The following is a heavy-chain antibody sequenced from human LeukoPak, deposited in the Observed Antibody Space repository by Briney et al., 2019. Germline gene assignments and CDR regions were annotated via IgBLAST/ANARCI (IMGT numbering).Heavy chain of an antibody. CDR3: ARKSRDEKITSRPLDS. CDR1: GASISSTTYY. CDR2: MYYNGST. V-gene: IGHV4-39*07. J-gene: IGHJ5*01. D-gene: IGHD5-24*01. Sequence: SETLSLTCTVSGASISSTTYYWGWIRQPPGKGLEWIGTMYYNGSTYNNPSLKSRVTISGDTSKNQFSLKLSSVTAADTAVYYCARKSRDEKITSRPLDSWAKEPLFTVSS.